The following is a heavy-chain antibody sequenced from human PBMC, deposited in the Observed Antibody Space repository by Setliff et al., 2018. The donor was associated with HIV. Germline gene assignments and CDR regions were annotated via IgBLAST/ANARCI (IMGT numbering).Heavy chain of an antibody. CDR2: IYYSGST. Sequence: PSETLSLTCTVSGGSIRSSNSYWGWIRQPPGKGLEWIASIYYSGSTNYNPSLKSRVTISVDTSKNQFSLKLSSVTAADTAVYYCARDRTPYYYDSSGYYGYYFDYWGQGTLVTVSS. CDR3: ARDRTPYYYDSSGYYGYYFDY. J-gene: IGHJ4*02. D-gene: IGHD3-22*01. CDR1: GGSIRSSNSY. V-gene: IGHV4-39*07.